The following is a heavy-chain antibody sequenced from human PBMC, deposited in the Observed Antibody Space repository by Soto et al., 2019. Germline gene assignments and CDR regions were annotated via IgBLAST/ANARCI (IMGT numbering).Heavy chain of an antibody. CDR1: GGSISSYY. Sequence: TSETLSLTCTVSGGSISSYYWSWIRQPPGKGLEWIGYIYYSGSTNYNPSLKSRVTISVDTSKNQFSLKLSSVTAADTAVYYCARGQEELFDYWGQGTLVTVSS. J-gene: IGHJ4*02. CDR2: IYYSGST. V-gene: IGHV4-59*01. D-gene: IGHD3-10*01. CDR3: ARGQEELFDY.